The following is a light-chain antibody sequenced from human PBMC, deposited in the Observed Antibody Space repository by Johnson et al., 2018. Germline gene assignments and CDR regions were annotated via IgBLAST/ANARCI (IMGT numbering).Light chain of an antibody. J-gene: IGLJ1*01. CDR1: SSNIGNNY. CDR2: ENN. V-gene: IGLV1-51*02. Sequence: QSVLTQPPSVSAAPGQKVTISCSGSSSNIGNNYVSWYQQLPGTAPKLLIYENNKRPSGIPDRFSGSTSGTSATLGITRLQTGDEADFYCGTWASSLSAGNVFGTGPKVTVL. CDR3: GTWASSLSAGNV.